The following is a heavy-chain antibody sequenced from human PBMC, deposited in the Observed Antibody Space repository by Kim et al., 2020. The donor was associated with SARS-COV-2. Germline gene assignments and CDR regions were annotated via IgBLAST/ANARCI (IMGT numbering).Heavy chain of an antibody. CDR3: VKGGGGMDV. Sequence: GGSLRLSCSASGFNFNTYAMHWVRQAPGKGLEYVSAISSNGGTTYYADSVKGRVTIARDNSKSTLSLQMSSLRDEDTAVYYCVKGGGGMDVWGQGTRVT. V-gene: IGHV3-64D*06. CDR1: GFNFNTYA. D-gene: IGHD3-16*01. CDR2: ISSNGGTT. J-gene: IGHJ6*02.